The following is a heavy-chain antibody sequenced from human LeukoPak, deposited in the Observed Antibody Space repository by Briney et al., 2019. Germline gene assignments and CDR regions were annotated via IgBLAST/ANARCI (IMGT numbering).Heavy chain of an antibody. J-gene: IGHJ6*02. CDR3: ARGGGAPYGGMDV. CDR2: IYHSGST. Sequence: PSQTLSLPCAVSGGSISSGSHSRSWIRQPPGKGLEWIGYIYHSGSTYYNPSLKSRVTISVDRSKNQFSLNLSSVTAADTAVYYCARGGGAPYGGMDVWGRGTTVTVSS. D-gene: IGHD4-17*01. V-gene: IGHV4-30-2*01. CDR1: GGSISSGSHS.